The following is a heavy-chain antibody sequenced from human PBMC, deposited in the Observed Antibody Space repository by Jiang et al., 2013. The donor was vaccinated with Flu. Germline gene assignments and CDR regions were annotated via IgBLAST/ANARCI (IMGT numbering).Heavy chain of an antibody. CDR1: GYTFTGYY. V-gene: IGHV1-2*04. CDR3: ARDPAYCGGDCYYGGYYGMDV. D-gene: IGHD2-21*02. CDR2: INPNSGGT. J-gene: IGHJ6*02. Sequence: SGAEVKKPGASVKVSCKASGYTFTGYYMHWVRQAPGQGLEWMGWINPNSGGTNYAQKFQGWVTMTRDTSISTAYMELSRLRSDDTAVYYCARDPAYCGGDCYYGGYYGMDVWGQGTTVTVSS.